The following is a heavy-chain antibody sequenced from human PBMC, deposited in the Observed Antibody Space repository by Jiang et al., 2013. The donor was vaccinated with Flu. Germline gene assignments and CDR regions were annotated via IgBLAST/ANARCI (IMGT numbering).Heavy chain of an antibody. J-gene: IGHJ6*02. CDR2: ISGSGGST. CDR3: AKGYSYGFYYYGMDV. CDR1: GFTFSSYA. Sequence: ASGFTFSSYAMSWVRQAPGKGLEWVSAISGSGGSTYYADSVKGRFTISRDNSKNTLYLQMNSLRAEDTAVYYCAKGYSYGFYYYGMDVWGQGTTVTVSS. D-gene: IGHD5-18*01. V-gene: IGHV3-23*01.